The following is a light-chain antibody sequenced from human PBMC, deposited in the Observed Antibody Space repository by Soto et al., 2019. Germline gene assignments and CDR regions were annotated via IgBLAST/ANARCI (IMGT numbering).Light chain of an antibody. CDR3: QQYYSYPQT. CDR2: DAS. CDR1: QSISSW. V-gene: IGKV1-5*01. Sequence: DIQMTQSPSTLSASVVDRVTITCLASQSISSWLAWYQQKPGKAPKLLIYDASSLESGVPSRFSGSGSGTDFTLTISCLQSEDFATYYCQQYYSYPQTFGQGTKVDIK. J-gene: IGKJ1*01.